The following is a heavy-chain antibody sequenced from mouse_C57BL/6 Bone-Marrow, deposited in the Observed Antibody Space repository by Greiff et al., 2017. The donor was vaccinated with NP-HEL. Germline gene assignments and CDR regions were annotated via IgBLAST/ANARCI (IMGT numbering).Heavy chain of an antibody. V-gene: IGHV1-52*01. CDR3: ARLYYGNLDY. Sequence: VQLQQPGAELVRPGSSVKLSCKASGYTFTSYWMHWVKQRPIQGLEWIGNIDPSDSETHYNQKFKDKATLTVDKSSSTAYMQLSSLTSEDSAVYYCARLYYGNLDYWGQGTTLTVSS. J-gene: IGHJ2*01. CDR1: GYTFTSYW. D-gene: IGHD2-1*01. CDR2: IDPSDSET.